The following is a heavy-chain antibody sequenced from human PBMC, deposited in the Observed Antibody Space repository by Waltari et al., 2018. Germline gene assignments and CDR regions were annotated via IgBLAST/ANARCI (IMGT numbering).Heavy chain of an antibody. CDR1: GFTFSGSA. J-gene: IGHJ4*02. V-gene: IGHV3-73*01. CDR2: IRSKANSYAT. D-gene: IGHD5-18*01. Sequence: EVQLVESGGGLVQPGGSLKLSCAASGFTFSGSALPCVRQVSGKGLEWVGRIRSKANSYATAYAASVKGRFTISRDDSKNTAYLQMNSLKTEDTAVYYCTRQGSYGSLEVGYWGQGTLVTVSS. CDR3: TRQGSYGSLEVGY.